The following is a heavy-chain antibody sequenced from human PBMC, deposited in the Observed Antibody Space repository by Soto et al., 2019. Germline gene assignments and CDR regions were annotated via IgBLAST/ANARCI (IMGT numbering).Heavy chain of an antibody. D-gene: IGHD6-6*01. CDR2: ISWDGGST. J-gene: IGHJ6*02. Sequence: DVQLVESGGVVVQPGGSLRLSCAASGFTFDDYTMHWVRQAPGKGLEWVSLISWDGGSTYYADSVKGRFTISRDNSKNSLYLQMNSLRTEDTALYYCAKAKYSSSFAYYYGMDVWGQGTTVTVSS. CDR1: GFTFDDYT. V-gene: IGHV3-43*01. CDR3: AKAKYSSSFAYYYGMDV.